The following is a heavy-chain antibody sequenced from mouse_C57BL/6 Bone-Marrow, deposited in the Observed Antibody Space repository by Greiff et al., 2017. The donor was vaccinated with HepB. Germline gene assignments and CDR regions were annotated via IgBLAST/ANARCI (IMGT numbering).Heavy chain of an antibody. CDR3: ARENYGTPYWYFDV. CDR2: ISYSGST. Sequence: EVQLQQSGPGMVKPSQSLSLTCTVTGYSITSGYDWHWIRHFPGNKLEWMGYISYSGSTNYNPSLKSRISITHDTSKNHFFLKLNSVTTEDTATYYCARENYGTPYWYFDVWGTGTTVTVSS. D-gene: IGHD1-1*01. CDR1: GYSITSGYD. J-gene: IGHJ1*03. V-gene: IGHV3-1*01.